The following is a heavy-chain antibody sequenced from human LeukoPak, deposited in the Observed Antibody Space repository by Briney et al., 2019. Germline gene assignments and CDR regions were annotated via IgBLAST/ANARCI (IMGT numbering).Heavy chain of an antibody. J-gene: IGHJ4*02. V-gene: IGHV3-30-3*01. D-gene: IGHD3-22*01. CDR1: GFTFSSYA. CDR2: ISYDGSNK. CDR3: ASHDSTGYHHSDN. Sequence: PGGSLRLSCAASGFTFSSYAMHWVRQAPGRGLEWVAVISYDGSNKYYADSVKGRFTISRDNSKNTLYLQMSSLRADDTAVYYCASHDSTGYHHSDNWGQGTLVTVSS.